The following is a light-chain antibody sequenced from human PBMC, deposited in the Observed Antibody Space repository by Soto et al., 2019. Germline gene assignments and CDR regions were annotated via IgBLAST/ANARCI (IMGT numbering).Light chain of an antibody. V-gene: IGKV1-5*03. CDR3: QQYSSYSSLT. CDR1: QTISSW. Sequence: IQMTQSPSTLSASVGDRVTITCLATQTISSWLAWYQQKPGKAPRLLIFKASILQSGDPSRFSGSGSGAEFTLTISSLQPDDSATYYCQQYSSYSSLTFGGGTTVEVK. J-gene: IGKJ4*01. CDR2: KAS.